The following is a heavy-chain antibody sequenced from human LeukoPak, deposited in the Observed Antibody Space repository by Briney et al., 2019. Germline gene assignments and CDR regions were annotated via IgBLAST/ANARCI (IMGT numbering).Heavy chain of an antibody. CDR2: IYYSGST. V-gene: IGHV4-59*01. CDR1: GGSISSYY. Sequence: SETLSLTCTVSGGSISSYYWSWIRQPPGKGLEWIGYIYYSGSTNYNPSLKSRVTISVDTSKNQFSLKLSSVTAADTAVYYCARARFDWYTFDYWGQGTLVTVSS. J-gene: IGHJ4*02. CDR3: ARARFDWYTFDY. D-gene: IGHD3-9*01.